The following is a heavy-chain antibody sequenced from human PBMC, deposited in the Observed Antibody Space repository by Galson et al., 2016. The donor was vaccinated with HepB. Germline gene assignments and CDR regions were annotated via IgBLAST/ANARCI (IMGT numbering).Heavy chain of an antibody. Sequence: QSGAEVKKPGESLNISCKGSGYSFTNFWIGWVRQMPGKGLEWMGIIYPGDSDTRYSPSFQGHIAISADKSISTASLQWSSLKASDTAIYYGARRGFGYYDSSGSDDREAFDIWGQGTMVTVSS. CDR3: ARRGFGYYDSSGSDDREAFDI. CDR2: IYPGDSDT. D-gene: IGHD3-22*01. J-gene: IGHJ3*02. V-gene: IGHV5-51*01. CDR1: GYSFTNFW.